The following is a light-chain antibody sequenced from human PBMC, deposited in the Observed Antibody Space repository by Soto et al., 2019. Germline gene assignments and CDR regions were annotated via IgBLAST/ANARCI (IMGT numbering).Light chain of an antibody. CDR1: SSDGGGSNY. CDR3: TSYGGSNNFYV. J-gene: IGLJ1*01. Sequence: QSVLTQPPSAAGSPGQSVTISCTGTSSDGGGSNYVSWYQHHPGKAPKLMIYEVSKRPSGVPDRFSGSKSGHPASLTVSGLQAEDEADYYCTSYGGSNNFYVFGTGTKSPS. CDR2: EVS. V-gene: IGLV2-8*01.